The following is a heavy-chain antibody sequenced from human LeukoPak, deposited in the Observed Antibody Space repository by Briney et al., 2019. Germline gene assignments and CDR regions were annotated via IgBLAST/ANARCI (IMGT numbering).Heavy chain of an antibody. CDR2: IKSDGSST. V-gene: IGHV3-74*01. CDR1: GFTFNSYW. D-gene: IGHD3-10*01. J-gene: IGHJ5*02. Sequence: GGSLRLSCAASGFTFNSYWMHWVRQGPGKGLVWVSRIKSDGSSTSYADSVKGRFTISRDNAKNTLYLQMNSLRDEDTAVYYCARESGYHGSGFDPWGQGTLVTVSS. CDR3: ARESGYHGSGFDP.